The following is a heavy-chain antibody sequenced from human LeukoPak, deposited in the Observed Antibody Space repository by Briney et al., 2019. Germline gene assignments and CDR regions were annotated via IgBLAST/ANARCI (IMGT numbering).Heavy chain of an antibody. J-gene: IGHJ6*03. Sequence: ASVKVSCKASGYTFTRYYIHWVRQAPGQGLEWMGWINPQSGGTGFAQKYQARVTMTRDTSIETAYMELSSLRSGDTAVYFCARDPGYFVDSTVITPYYYMDVWGKGTAVTVSS. V-gene: IGHV1-2*02. D-gene: IGHD2-15*01. CDR3: ARDPGYFVDSTVITPYYYMDV. CDR2: INPQSGGT. CDR1: GYTFTRYY.